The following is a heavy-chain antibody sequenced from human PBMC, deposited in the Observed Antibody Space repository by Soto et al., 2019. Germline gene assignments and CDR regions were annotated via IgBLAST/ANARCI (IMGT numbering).Heavy chain of an antibody. CDR2: IRSKANSYAT. D-gene: IGHD3-9*01. Sequence: EVQLVESGGGLVQPGGSLKLSCAASGFTFSGSAMHWVRQASGKGLEWVGRIRSKANSYATAYAASVKGRFTISRDDSNNTAYLQMNSLKTEDTAVYYCWRWDDYDILTGGYYYYCMDVWGQGTTVTVSS. CDR1: GFTFSGSA. CDR3: WRWDDYDILTGGYYYYCMDV. J-gene: IGHJ6*02. V-gene: IGHV3-73*02.